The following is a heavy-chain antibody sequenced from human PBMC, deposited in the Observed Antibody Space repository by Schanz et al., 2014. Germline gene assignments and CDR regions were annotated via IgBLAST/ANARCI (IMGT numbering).Heavy chain of an antibody. D-gene: IGHD2-15*01. Sequence: QVQLVQSGVAVKKPGSSVKVSCEASGGLFSTYDVNWVRQAPGQGLEWMGRVVPILNTPKYAQKFQDRVTITAEKATSTAYMELTGLTSDDTAVYYCASGHVVGATHWYVDLWGRGTLVTVSS. CDR3: ASGHVVGATHWYVDL. J-gene: IGHJ2*01. CDR1: GGLFSTYD. V-gene: IGHV1-69*08. CDR2: VVPILNTP.